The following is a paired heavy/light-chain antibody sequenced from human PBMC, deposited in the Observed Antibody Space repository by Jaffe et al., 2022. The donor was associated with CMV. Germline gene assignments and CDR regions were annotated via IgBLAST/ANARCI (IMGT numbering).Light chain of an antibody. CDR2: AAS. V-gene: IGKV1D-8*04. CDR1: QGISSY. J-gene: IGKJ1*01. Sequence: VIWMTQSPSLLSASTGDRVIISCRMSQGISSYLAWYQQKPGKAPELLIYAASTLQSGVPSRFSGSGSGTDFTLTISCLQSEDFATYYCQQYYSFPRTFGQGTKVEIK. CDR3: QQYYSFPRT.
Heavy chain of an antibody. CDR2: ISSSGSTI. J-gene: IGHJ4*02. CDR1: GFTFSDYY. V-gene: IGHV3-11*01. D-gene: IGHD1-1*01. Sequence: QVQLVESGGGLVKPGGSLRLSCAASGFTFSDYYMSWIRQAPGKGLEWVSYISSSGSTIYYADSVKGRFTISRDNAKNSLYLQMNSLRAEDTAVYYCARDTPNWNDAGGFDYWGQGTLVTVSS. CDR3: ARDTPNWNDAGGFDY.